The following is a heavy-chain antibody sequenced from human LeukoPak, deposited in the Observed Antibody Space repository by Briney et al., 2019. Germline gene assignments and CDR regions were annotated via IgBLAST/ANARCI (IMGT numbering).Heavy chain of an antibody. CDR3: ARSAYCSSTSCYPYYFDY. Sequence: GGSLRLACAASGFIFSSYSMNWVRQAPGKGLEWVSSISSISSYIYYEDSVKGRFTISRDNAKNSLYLQMNSLRAEDTPVYYCARSAYCSSTSCYPYYFDYWGQGTLVTVSS. J-gene: IGHJ4*02. CDR1: GFIFSSYS. D-gene: IGHD2-2*01. V-gene: IGHV3-21*01. CDR2: ISSISSYI.